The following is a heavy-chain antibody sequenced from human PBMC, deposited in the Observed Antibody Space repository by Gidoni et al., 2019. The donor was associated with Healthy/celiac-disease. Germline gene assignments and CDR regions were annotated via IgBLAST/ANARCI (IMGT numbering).Heavy chain of an antibody. V-gene: IGHV3-30-3*01. Sequence: QVQLVESGGGVVQPGRSLRLSCAASGFTFSSYAMHWVRQAPGKGLAWVAVISYDGSNKYYADSVKGRFTISRDNSKNTLYLQMNSLRAEDTAVYYCARDRQPGSWFDPWGQGTLVTVSS. CDR2: ISYDGSNK. J-gene: IGHJ5*02. CDR3: ARDRQPGSWFDP. D-gene: IGHD3-10*01. CDR1: GFTFSSYA.